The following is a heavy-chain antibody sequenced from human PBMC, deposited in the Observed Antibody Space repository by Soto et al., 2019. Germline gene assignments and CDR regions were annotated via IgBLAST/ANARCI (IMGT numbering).Heavy chain of an antibody. CDR3: ARPHGGSSGWDNWSDP. CDR1: GGSISSYY. CDR2: IYYSGST. D-gene: IGHD6-25*01. J-gene: IGHJ5*02. V-gene: IGHV4-59*01. Sequence: SETLSLTCTVSGGSISSYYWSWIRQPPGKGLEWIGYIYYSGSTNYNPSLKSRVTISVDTSKNQFSLKLSSVTAADTAVYYCARPHGGSSGWDNWSDPRGQGTLVTVSS.